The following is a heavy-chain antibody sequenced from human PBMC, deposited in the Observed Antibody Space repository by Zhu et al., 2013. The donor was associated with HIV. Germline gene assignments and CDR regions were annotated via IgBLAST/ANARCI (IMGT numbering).Heavy chain of an antibody. CDR2: INPNNGGT. CDR1: GYTFTAYF. CDR3: ARGAGYDSSGYYNDY. Sequence: QVQLVQSGAEVKKPGASVKVSCKASGYTFTAYFIHWVRQAPGQGLEWLGCINPNNGGTQYAQRFQGRVTMTRDTSIITAYMEVSRLRSDDTAVYYCARGAGYDSSGYYNDYWGQGTLVTVSS. V-gene: IGHV1-2*02. J-gene: IGHJ4*02. D-gene: IGHD3-22*01.